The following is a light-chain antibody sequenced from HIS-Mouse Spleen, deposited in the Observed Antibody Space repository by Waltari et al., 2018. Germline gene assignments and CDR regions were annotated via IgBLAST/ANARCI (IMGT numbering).Light chain of an antibody. V-gene: IGLV2-11*01. CDR3: CSYAGSYNWV. CDR1: SSDVGGYNH. J-gene: IGLJ3*02. Sequence: QSALTQPRSVSGSPGQSVTIPCTGTSSDVGGYNHGSWYQQHPGKPPKLMIYDVRKRPSGVPVRFSGSKSGNTASLTISGLQAEDEADYYCCSYAGSYNWVFGGGTKLTVL. CDR2: DVR.